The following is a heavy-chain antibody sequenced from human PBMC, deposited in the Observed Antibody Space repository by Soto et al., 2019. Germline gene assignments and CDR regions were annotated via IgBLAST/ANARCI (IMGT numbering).Heavy chain of an antibody. Sequence: EMQLLESGGGLVQPGGSLRLSCAASGFTFSSFAMSWVRQAPGKGLDWVSAISGSGGSTYSADSVKGRFTISRDNSKNTLYLQMSSLRAEDTAVYYCVRATYFSDSSGYTRCLDFWGQGSLVTVSS. CDR3: VRATYFSDSSGYTRCLDF. CDR1: GFTFSSFA. CDR2: ISGSGGST. J-gene: IGHJ4*02. D-gene: IGHD3-22*01. V-gene: IGHV3-23*01.